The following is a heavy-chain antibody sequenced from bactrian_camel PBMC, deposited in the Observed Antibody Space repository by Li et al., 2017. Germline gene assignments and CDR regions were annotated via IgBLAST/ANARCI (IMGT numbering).Heavy chain of an antibody. Sequence: QLVESGGGSVQAGGSLRLSCAASEYTYNTYSMGWFRQAPGKEREIVATIDNDESTAYAESVKGRFFISRDNAKNTVYLQMNSLKPEDTAMYFCAAGDYCLGSLPPQWHFPYWGQGTQVTV. J-gene: IGHJ4*01. V-gene: IGHV3S53*01. D-gene: IGHD1*01. CDR1: EYTYNTYS. CDR3: AAGDYCLGSLPPQWHFPY. CDR2: IDNDEST.